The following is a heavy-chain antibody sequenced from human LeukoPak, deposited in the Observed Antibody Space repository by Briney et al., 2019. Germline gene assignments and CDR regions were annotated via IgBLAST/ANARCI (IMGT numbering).Heavy chain of an antibody. D-gene: IGHD3-22*01. CDR1: GGSISSSSYY. J-gene: IGHJ4*02. V-gene: IGHV4-39*01. CDR2: IYYGGST. Sequence: SETLSLTCTVSGGSISSSSYYWGWIRQPPGKGLEWIGSIYYGGSTYYNPSLKSRVTISVDTSKNQFSLKLSSVTAADTAVYYCARRHYYDSSGYYWDYWGQGTLVTVSS. CDR3: ARRHYYDSSGYYWDY.